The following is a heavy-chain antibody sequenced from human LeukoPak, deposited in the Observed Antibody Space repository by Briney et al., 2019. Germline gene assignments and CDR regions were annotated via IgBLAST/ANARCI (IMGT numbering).Heavy chain of an antibody. D-gene: IGHD6-13*01. Sequence: VGTLRLSCAASGFTFSSYWMNWVRHAPGKGREWVGHINQDRSGGYYVDSVKGRFTNSRDNAKNSLYLQMSSLRAEDTGVYYCGRDKAPAVSDIWGRGTMVTVSS. CDR3: GRDKAPAVSDI. CDR2: INQDRSGG. CDR1: GFTFSSYW. V-gene: IGHV3-7*01. J-gene: IGHJ3*02.